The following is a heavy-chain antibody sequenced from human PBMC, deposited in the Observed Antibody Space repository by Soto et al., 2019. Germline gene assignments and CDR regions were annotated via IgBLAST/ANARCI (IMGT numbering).Heavy chain of an antibody. CDR2: INLKSGDT. J-gene: IGHJ4*02. Sequence: QVQLVQSGAEVKKPGASVKVSSKTPAFLFSGYYIHWVRQAPGQGLEWMGWINLKSGDTKYAQSFQGRLTMTRDTSITTVYMELSGLRSDATAVYFCSSVPASYTISGYMEYWGQGTLVTVSS. D-gene: IGHD3-22*01. CDR3: SSVPASYTISGYMEY. V-gene: IGHV1-2*02. CDR1: AFLFSGYY.